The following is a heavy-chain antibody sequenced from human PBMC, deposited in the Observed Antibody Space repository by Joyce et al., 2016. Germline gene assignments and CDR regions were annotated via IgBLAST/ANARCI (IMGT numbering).Heavy chain of an antibody. Sequence: EGQLVQSGAELKKPGESLSISCQGSGYRFANYYIAWVRQVPGKGLEWMGMILPGDSDAKYSPSFEGDVTFSADKSTNTVVLQWSSLKASDSTIYFCTRRYGSSGFYPSDAFDMWGQGTTVTVSS. CDR2: ILPGDSDA. CDR3: TRRYGSSGFYPSDAFDM. J-gene: IGHJ3*02. CDR1: GYRFANYY. D-gene: IGHD3-22*01. V-gene: IGHV5-51*01.